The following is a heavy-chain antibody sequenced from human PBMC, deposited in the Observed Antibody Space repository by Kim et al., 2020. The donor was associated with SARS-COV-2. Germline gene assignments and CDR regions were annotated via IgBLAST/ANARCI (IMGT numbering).Heavy chain of an antibody. V-gene: IGHV3-15*01. CDR3: TTLYGGSSYYYYGMDV. Sequence: GGSLRLSCAASGFTFSNAWMSWVRQAPGKGLEWVGRIKSKTDGGTTDYAAPVKGRFTIPRDDAKTTLYLEMNSLKTEDTGVYYCTTLYGGSSYYYYGMDVWRQGPAVSVSS. CDR1: GFTFSNAW. D-gene: IGHD2-15*01. J-gene: IGHJ6*01. CDR2: IKSKTDGGTT.